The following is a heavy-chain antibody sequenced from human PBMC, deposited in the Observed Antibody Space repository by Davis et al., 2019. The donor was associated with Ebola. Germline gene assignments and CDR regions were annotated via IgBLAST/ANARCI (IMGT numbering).Heavy chain of an antibody. D-gene: IGHD2-21*02. J-gene: IGHJ6*02. CDR1: GYTFTSYG. CDR2: ISAYNGNT. CDR3: ARGEHIVVVTAMLYF. V-gene: IGHV1-18*01. Sequence: ASVKVSCKASGYTFTSYGISWVRQAPGQGLEWMGWISAYNGNTNYAQKLQGRVTITRDTSASTAYMELSSLRSEDTAVYYCARGEHIVVVTAMLYFWGQGTTVTVSS.